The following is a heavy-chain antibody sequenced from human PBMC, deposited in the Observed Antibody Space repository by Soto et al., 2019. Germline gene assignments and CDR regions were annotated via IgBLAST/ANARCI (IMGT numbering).Heavy chain of an antibody. V-gene: IGHV4-30-4*01. CDR1: GGSISSGDYY. CDR3: AIERPDVARLDP. CDR2: IYHSGNT. Sequence: QVQLQESGPGLVKPSQTLSLTCTVSGGSISSGDYYWSWIRQPPGTGLEWIGYIYHSGNTYSNPSLKCRVTISVDTSKNHFSLKPSSVTAADTAVYYCAIERPDVARLDPWGQGTLVTVSS. D-gene: IGHD6-6*01. J-gene: IGHJ5*02.